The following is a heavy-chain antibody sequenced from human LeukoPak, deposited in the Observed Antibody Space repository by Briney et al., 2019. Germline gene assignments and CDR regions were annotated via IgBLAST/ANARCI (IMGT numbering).Heavy chain of an antibody. CDR1: GYTFTGYY. CDR2: VNPNSGGT. V-gene: IGHV1-2*02. CDR3: ARSFRLCSSTSCYNRGTNWFDP. Sequence: VASVKVSCKASGYTFTGYYMHWVRQAPGQGREWMGWVNPNSGGTNYAQKFQGRVTMTRDTSISTAYMDLSTLRCDDTAVYYCARSFRLCSSTSCYNRGTNWFDPWGQGTLVTVSS. D-gene: IGHD2-2*02. J-gene: IGHJ5*02.